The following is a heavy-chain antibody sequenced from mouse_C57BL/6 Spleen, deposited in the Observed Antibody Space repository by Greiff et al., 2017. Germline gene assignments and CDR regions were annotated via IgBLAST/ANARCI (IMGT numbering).Heavy chain of an antibody. J-gene: IGHJ2*01. CDR3: ARTCSSPFDY. Sequence: EVKLMESEGGLVQPGSSMKLSCTASGFTFSDYYMAWVRQVPEKGLEWVANINYDGSSTYYLDSLKSRFIISRDNAKNILYLQMSSLKSEDTATYYFARTCSSPFDYWGQGTTLTVSS. D-gene: IGHD1-1*01. V-gene: IGHV5-16*01. CDR1: GFTFSDYY. CDR2: INYDGSST.